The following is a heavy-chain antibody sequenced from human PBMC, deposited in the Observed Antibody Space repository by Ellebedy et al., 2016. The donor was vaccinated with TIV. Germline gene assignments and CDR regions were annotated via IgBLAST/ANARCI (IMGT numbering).Heavy chain of an antibody. D-gene: IGHD2-15*01. CDR2: ISGSGGTT. Sequence: PGGSLRLSCAASGFMFNTYAMSWVRQAPGRGLEWVSTISGSGGTTYYVDSMKGRFTISRDNSKNTLYLQMNSLRAEDTAVYYCARDHFHCSPNNCAPVTVPNYPAGVWGRGTLVTVSA. V-gene: IGHV3-23*01. J-gene: IGHJ4*02. CDR3: ARDHFHCSPNNCAPVTVPNYPAGV. CDR1: GFMFNTYA.